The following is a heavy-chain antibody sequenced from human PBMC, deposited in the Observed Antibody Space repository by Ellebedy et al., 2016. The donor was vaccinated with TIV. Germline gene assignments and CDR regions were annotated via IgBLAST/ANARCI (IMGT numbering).Heavy chain of an antibody. D-gene: IGHD6-13*01. Sequence: PGGSLRLSCAASGFIFSSYSMHWVRQAPGKGLEWVAVVSYDGSSKYYADSVKGRFTISRDNSKNTLYLQMNSLRSEDRAVYYCARDARGAVAAAGDFDYWGQGTLVTVSS. CDR2: VSYDGSSK. V-gene: IGHV3-30*03. CDR3: ARDARGAVAAAGDFDY. CDR1: GFIFSSYS. J-gene: IGHJ4*02.